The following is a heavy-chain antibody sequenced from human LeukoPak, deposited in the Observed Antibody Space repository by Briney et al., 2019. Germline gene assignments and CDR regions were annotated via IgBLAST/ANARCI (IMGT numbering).Heavy chain of an antibody. CDR1: RFTFSDYS. J-gene: IGHJ3*01. V-gene: IGHV3-21*01. D-gene: IGHD6-6*01. CDR3: GSLDSREDSSSRWGPLDL. Sequence: GGSLRLSCAASRFTFSDYSMNWVRQAPGKGLEWVSTISSSGSYIFYAASVKGRFTISRDNARNSLYPQMNSLRAEDTAVYYCGSLDSREDSSSRWGPLDLWGQGTMATVSS. CDR2: ISSSGSYI.